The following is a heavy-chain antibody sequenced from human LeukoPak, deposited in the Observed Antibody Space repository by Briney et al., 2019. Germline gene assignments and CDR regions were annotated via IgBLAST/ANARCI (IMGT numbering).Heavy chain of an antibody. CDR2: INQAGSEK. CDR1: GFTFSSYW. J-gene: IGHJ4*02. V-gene: IGHV3-7*01. D-gene: IGHD3-9*01. CDR3: ARTYYDILTGYNPYFDY. Sequence: PGGSLRLSCAASGFTFSSYWMSWVRQAPGKGLEWVANINQAGSEKYYVDSVKGRFTISRDNAKNSLYLQMNSLRAEDTAVYYCARTYYDILTGYNPYFDYWGQGTLVTVSS.